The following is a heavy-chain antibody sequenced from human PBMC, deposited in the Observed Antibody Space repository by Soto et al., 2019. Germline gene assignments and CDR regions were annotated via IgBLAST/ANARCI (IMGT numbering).Heavy chain of an antibody. CDR1: GFTFTRYS. CDR2: ISSTTNYI. CDR3: ARDSEDLTSNFDY. J-gene: IGHJ4*02. Sequence: GGSLRLSCASSGFTFTRYSMNWVRQAPGKGLEWVSSISSTTNYIYYGDSMKGRFTISRDNAKNSLYLERNSLRAEDTAVYYCARDSEDLTSNFDYWGQGTLVTVSS. V-gene: IGHV3-21*06.